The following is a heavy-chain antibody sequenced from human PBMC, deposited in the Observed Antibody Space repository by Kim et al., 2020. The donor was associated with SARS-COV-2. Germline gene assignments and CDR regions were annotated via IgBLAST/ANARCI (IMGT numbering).Heavy chain of an antibody. CDR2: T. J-gene: IGHJ5*02. Sequence: TGYAQKFQGRVTMTRNTSISTAYMELSSLRSEDTAVYYCARAMYSDWFDPWGQGTLVTVSS. D-gene: IGHD2-21*01. CDR3: ARAMYSDWFDP. V-gene: IGHV1-8*01.